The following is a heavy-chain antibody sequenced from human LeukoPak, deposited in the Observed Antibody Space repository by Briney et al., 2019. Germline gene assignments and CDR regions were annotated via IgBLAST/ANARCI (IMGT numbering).Heavy chain of an antibody. D-gene: IGHD1-26*01. J-gene: IGHJ4*02. CDR1: EFTFSSYA. Sequence: PGRSLRLSCAASEFTFSSYAMHWVRQAPGKGLEWVAVISYDGSNKYYADSVKGRFTISRDDSKNTLYLQMNSLRAEDTAVYYCARASGSYLYYFDYWGQGTLVTVSS. CDR2: ISYDGSNK. V-gene: IGHV3-30*04. CDR3: ARASGSYLYYFDY.